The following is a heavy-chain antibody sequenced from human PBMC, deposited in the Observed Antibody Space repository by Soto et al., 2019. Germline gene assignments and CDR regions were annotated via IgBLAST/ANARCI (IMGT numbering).Heavy chain of an antibody. Sequence: GGSLRLSCARSGGTFSNFALHWVRQAPGKGLEWVAVISSDAITKYYADSVRGRFTISRDKSRNSLFLQMDSLRSEDTAIYYCARDPVSISRAGGAFDIWGHGTLVTVSS. J-gene: IGHJ3*02. CDR2: ISSDAITK. CDR1: GGTFSNFA. D-gene: IGHD3-3*01. CDR3: ARDPVSISRAGGAFDI. V-gene: IGHV3-30-3*01.